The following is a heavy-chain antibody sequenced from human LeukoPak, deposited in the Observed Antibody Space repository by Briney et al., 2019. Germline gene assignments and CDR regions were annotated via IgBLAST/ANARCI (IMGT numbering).Heavy chain of an antibody. CDR1: GFTFSSYG. D-gene: IGHD6-13*01. V-gene: IGHV3-30*02. CDR3: ARGDYSSSWLRSDAFDI. Sequence: GGSLRLSCAASGFTFSSYGMHWVRQAPGKGLEWVAFIRYDGSNKYYADSVKGRFTISRDNSKNTLYLQMNSLRAEDTAVYYCARGDYSSSWLRSDAFDIWGQGTMVTVSS. CDR2: IRYDGSNK. J-gene: IGHJ3*02.